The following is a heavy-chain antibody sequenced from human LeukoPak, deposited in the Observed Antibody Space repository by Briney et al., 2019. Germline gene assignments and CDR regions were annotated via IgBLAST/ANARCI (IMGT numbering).Heavy chain of an antibody. CDR2: ISYEGDNK. V-gene: IGHV3-30*09. J-gene: IGHJ4*02. CDR1: GFTFSSYA. CDR3: ARDILTKQAYSGYDN. D-gene: IGHD5-12*01. Sequence: GGSLRLSCATSGFTFSSYAIHWVRQAPGKGLEWVAVISYEGDNKYYADSVKGRFAISRDNSKNTLYLQMNSLRPEDTAVYYCARDILTKQAYSGYDNWGQGTLVTVSS.